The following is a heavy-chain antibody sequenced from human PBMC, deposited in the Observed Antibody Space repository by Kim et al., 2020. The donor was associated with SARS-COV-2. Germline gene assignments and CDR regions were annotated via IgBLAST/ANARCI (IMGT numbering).Heavy chain of an antibody. D-gene: IGHD3-22*01. CDR2: IYQSGTT. V-gene: IGHV4-38-2*01. Sequence: SETLSLTCAVSGHPITSGYFWGWIRQSPGKGLEWIGSIYQSGTTYYNPSLKSRVSISIETSKDQFSLRLNSVTAADTAVYYCTSKYYYDSGDYYYADWWGQGTLVTVSS. CDR3: TSKYYYDSGDYYYADW. CDR1: GHPITSGYF. J-gene: IGHJ4*02.